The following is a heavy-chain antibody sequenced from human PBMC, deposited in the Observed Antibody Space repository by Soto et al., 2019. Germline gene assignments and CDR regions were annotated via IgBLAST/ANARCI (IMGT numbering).Heavy chain of an antibody. V-gene: IGHV3-33*01. Sequence: GGSLRLSCVASGFTFSDYAMQWVRQAPGKGLEWVAIVWYDGSDKYYRDSVKGRFSVSRDNSKNTLHLQMNSLGAEDTAMYYCARDYKFDLWGKGTLVTVSS. CDR1: GFTFSDYA. CDR2: VWYDGSDK. J-gene: IGHJ4*02. CDR3: ARDYKFDL. D-gene: IGHD3-10*01.